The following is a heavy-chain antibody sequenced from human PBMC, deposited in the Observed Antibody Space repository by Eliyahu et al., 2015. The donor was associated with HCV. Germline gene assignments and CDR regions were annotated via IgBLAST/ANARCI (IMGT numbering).Heavy chain of an antibody. CDR2: ITPLFGTA. V-gene: IGHV1-69*01. CDR1: GGXFSSXT. J-gene: IGHJ5*02. D-gene: IGHD6-19*01. CDR3: AIEGGSSGPRWFDP. Sequence: QVQLVQSGAEVKKPGSSVKVXCKASGGXFSSXTISWVRQAPGQGLEWMGGITPLFGTAKYAQKFQGRVTITADESTSTVYVELSSLRSEDTAVYYCAIEGGSSGPRWFDPWGQGTLVTVSS.